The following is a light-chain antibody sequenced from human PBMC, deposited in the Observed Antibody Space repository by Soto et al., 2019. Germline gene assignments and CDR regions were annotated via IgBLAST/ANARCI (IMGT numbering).Light chain of an antibody. V-gene: IGKV2-24*01. CDR1: QRLVHSDGTTY. J-gene: IGKJ1*01. CDR3: MQATQFPRT. Sequence: DVVMTQSPLSRPVALGQPASISCRSSQRLVHSDGTTYLTWFQQRPGQSPRRLIYKISNRFSGVPDRFSGSGAGSDFTLKISRVEAEDVGVYYCMQATQFPRTFGQGTKVDIK. CDR2: KIS.